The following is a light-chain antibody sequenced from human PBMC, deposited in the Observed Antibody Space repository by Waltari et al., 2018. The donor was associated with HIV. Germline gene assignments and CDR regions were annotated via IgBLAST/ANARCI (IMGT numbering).Light chain of an antibody. V-gene: IGLV1-51*02. CDR2: END. Sequence: QSVLTQPPSVSAAPGQKVTISCSGGISNVGENYVSCYQQVPGEAPQLLMNENDKRPSGSPDRLSGSKPGTTATLDITGLQTGDEADYYCGTWDSSLSAYVFGTGTKVPVL. CDR3: GTWDSSLSAYV. CDR1: ISNVGENY. J-gene: IGLJ1*01.